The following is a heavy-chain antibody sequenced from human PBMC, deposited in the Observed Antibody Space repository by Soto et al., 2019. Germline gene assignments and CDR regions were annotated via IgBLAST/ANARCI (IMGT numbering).Heavy chain of an antibody. CDR1: GFSHRTSRVA. D-gene: IGHD3-3*01. Sequence: SRPKPMTRARTVAMACSFSGFSHRTSRVAVGWIRQAPRKAPEWLAFIFWDDDKRYSPSLENRLTITKDTSKNQVVLTMTNMDPVDTATYYFARMFDFWSGYYFCYWGRGTLVTVS. J-gene: IGHJ4*02. CDR2: IFWDDDK. V-gene: IGHV2-5*02. CDR3: ARMFDFWSGYYFCY.